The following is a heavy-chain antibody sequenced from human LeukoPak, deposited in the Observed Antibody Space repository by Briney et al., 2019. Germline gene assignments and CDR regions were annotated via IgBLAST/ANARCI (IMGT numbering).Heavy chain of an antibody. CDR1: GFTFSSYA. D-gene: IGHD2-15*01. V-gene: IGHV3-23*01. Sequence: PGGSLRLSCAASGFTFSSYAMSWVRQAPGKGLERVSAISGSGGSTYYADSVKGRFTISRDNSKNTLYLQMNSLRAEDTAVYYCASLTPLGYCSGGSCYTWFDPWGQGTLVTVSS. J-gene: IGHJ5*02. CDR3: ASLTPLGYCSGGSCYTWFDP. CDR2: ISGSGGST.